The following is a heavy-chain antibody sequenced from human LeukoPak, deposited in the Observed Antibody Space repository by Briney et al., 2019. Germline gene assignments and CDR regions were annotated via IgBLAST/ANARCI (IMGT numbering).Heavy chain of an antibody. CDR1: GYTFTSYG. D-gene: IGHD2-21*02. J-gene: IGHJ4*02. CDR3: ARDQLGDTLSEY. V-gene: IGHV1-18*01. CDR2: ISAYNDNT. Sequence: ASVKVSCKTSGYTFTSYGISWVRQAPGQGLERMGWISAYNDNTNYVQKFQGRVTMTTDTSTSTAYMELRSLSPDDTAVYYCARDQLGDTLSEYWGQGTLVTVSS.